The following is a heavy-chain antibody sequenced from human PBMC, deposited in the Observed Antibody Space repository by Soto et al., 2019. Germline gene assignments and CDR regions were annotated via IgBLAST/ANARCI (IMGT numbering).Heavy chain of an antibody. CDR2: INHSGST. Sequence: SETLSLTCAVCGGSFSGYYWSWIREPPGKGLEWIGEINHSGSTNYNPSLKSRVTITVDTSKNQFYLKLSSVTAADTAVYYCARCFGWFDPWGQRTLVTFS. J-gene: IGHJ5*02. CDR1: GGSFSGYY. CDR3: ARCFGWFDP. D-gene: IGHD3-16*01. V-gene: IGHV4-34*01.